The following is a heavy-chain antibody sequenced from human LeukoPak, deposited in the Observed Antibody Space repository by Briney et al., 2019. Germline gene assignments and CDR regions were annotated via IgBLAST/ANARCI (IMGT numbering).Heavy chain of an antibody. CDR1: GFTFSSYS. CDR3: ARDLSHYDSVGFDI. D-gene: IGHD3-22*01. V-gene: IGHV3-48*01. J-gene: IGHJ3*02. Sequence: PGGSLRLPCAASGFTFSSYSMNWVRQAPGKGLEWVSYISSSSSTIYYVDSVKGRFTISRDNAKNSLFLQMNSLRAEDTAVYYCARDLSHYDSVGFDIWGQGTMVTVSS. CDR2: ISSSSSTI.